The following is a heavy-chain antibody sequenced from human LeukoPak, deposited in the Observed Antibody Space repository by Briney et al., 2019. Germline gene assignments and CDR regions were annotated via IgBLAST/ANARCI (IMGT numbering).Heavy chain of an antibody. Sequence: PGRSLRLSCAASGFAFSDYGMHWVRLPPGKGLERVALMSYDGSNTYYADSVKGRFTISRDNSKNTLYLQINSLRAEDTAVYYCAKLKAYDGFDIWGQGTMVTVSS. J-gene: IGHJ3*02. CDR1: GFAFSDYG. V-gene: IGHV3-33*06. CDR2: MSYDGSNT. CDR3: AKLKAYDGFDI.